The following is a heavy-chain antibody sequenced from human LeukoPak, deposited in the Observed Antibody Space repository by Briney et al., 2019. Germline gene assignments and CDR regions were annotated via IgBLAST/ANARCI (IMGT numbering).Heavy chain of an antibody. CDR2: IIPIFGTA. D-gene: IGHD5-24*01. CDR1: GGTFSSYA. V-gene: IGHV1-69*06. CDR3: ARDSGDGYDLDY. J-gene: IGHJ4*02. Sequence: SVKVSCKASGGTFSSYAISWVRQAPGQGLEWMGGIIPIFGTANYAQKFQDRVTITADKPTSTAYMELSSLRSEDTAVYYCARDSGDGYDLDYWGQGTLVTVSS.